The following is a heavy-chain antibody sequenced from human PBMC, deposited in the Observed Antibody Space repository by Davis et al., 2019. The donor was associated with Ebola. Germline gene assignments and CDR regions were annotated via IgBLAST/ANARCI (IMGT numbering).Heavy chain of an antibody. D-gene: IGHD1-26*01. CDR3: ARGQVGAHYFDY. Sequence: MPSETLSLTCAVYGGSFSGYYWSWIRQPPGKGLEWIGEINHSGSTNYNPSLKSRVTISVDTSKNQFSLKLSSVTAADTAVYYRARGQVGAHYFDYWGQGTLVTVSS. CDR1: GGSFSGYY. CDR2: INHSGST. V-gene: IGHV4-34*01. J-gene: IGHJ4*02.